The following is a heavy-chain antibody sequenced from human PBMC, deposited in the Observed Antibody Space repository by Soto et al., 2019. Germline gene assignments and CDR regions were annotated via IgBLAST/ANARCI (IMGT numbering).Heavy chain of an antibody. Sequence: PGGSMRLSCASSGYTLSNAWMNSHRAAPGKGLQWLGRMKTKADGGTVAYAAPVKGRCIISRDDSKNTLALQMNSLKTEDTGVYYCTTGAHLGSIRAADDTWGLGTLVTVSS. CDR1: GYTLSNAW. CDR2: MKTKADGGTV. J-gene: IGHJ5*02. CDR3: TTGAHLGSIRAADDT. D-gene: IGHD3-10*01. V-gene: IGHV3-15*07.